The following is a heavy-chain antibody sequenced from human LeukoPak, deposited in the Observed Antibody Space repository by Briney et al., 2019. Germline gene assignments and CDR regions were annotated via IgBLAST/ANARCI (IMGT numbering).Heavy chain of an antibody. J-gene: IGHJ4*02. CDR2: IKQDGSEK. V-gene: IGHV3-7*01. CDR1: GLTFSNAW. D-gene: IGHD5-12*01. Sequence: GGSLRLSCAASGLTFSNAWMSWVRQAPGKGLEWVANIKQDGSEKYYVDSVKGRFTISRDNAKNSLYLQMNSLRAEDTAVYYCAREVAHLDYWGQGTLVTVS. CDR3: AREVAHLDY.